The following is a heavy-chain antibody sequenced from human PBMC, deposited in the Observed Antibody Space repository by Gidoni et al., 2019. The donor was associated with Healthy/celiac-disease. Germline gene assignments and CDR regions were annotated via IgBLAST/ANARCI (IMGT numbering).Heavy chain of an antibody. D-gene: IGHD3-22*01. Sequence: QVQLVESGGGVVQPGRSLRLSCAASGFTLRSYAMHWVRQAPGKGLEWVAVISYDGSNKYYADSVKGRFTISRDNSKNTLYLQMNSLRAEDTAVYYCAGGDSSGYYYHFDYWGQGTLVTVSS. CDR3: AGGDSSGYYYHFDY. CDR1: GFTLRSYA. V-gene: IGHV3-30-3*01. J-gene: IGHJ4*02. CDR2: ISYDGSNK.